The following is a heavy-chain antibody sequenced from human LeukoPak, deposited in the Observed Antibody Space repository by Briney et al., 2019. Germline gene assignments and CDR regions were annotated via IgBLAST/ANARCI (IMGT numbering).Heavy chain of an antibody. Sequence: GGSLRLSCAASGFTFSSYWMSWVRQAPGKGLEWVANIKQDGSDKHYVDSVKGRFTISRDNAKNSLYLQMNSLRAEDTAVYYCARRAHYYGSESYYLDYWGQGTLVTVSS. D-gene: IGHD3-10*01. CDR1: GFTFSSYW. J-gene: IGHJ4*02. V-gene: IGHV3-7*01. CDR2: IKQDGSDK. CDR3: ARRAHYYGSESYYLDY.